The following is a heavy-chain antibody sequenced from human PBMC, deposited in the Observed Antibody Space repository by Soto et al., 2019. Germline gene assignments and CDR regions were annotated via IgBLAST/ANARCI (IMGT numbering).Heavy chain of an antibody. CDR1: GFTFSSYW. J-gene: IGHJ4*02. CDR3: ARVGLFDANKPITLEF. CDR2: INQDATRQ. Sequence: EVQLVESGGDLVQPGGSLRLSCAASGFTFSSYWMSWVRQAPGRGLEWVANINQDATRQSYVDSVEGRFSISRDNAKNSVYLQMNNLRVDDTAVYYCARVGLFDANKPITLEFWGQGTLVTVSS. V-gene: IGHV3-7*03. D-gene: IGHD3-10*01.